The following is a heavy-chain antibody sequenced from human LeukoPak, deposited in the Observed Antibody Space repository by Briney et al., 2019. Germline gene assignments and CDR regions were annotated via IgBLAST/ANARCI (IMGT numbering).Heavy chain of an antibody. CDR3: ASLNFWSGFYYYYGMDV. CDR2: ISYDGSNK. J-gene: IGHJ6*02. CDR1: GFTVSSNY. Sequence: PGGSLRLSCAASGFTVSSNYVSWVRQAPGKGLEWVAVISYDGSNKYYADSVKGRFTISRDNSKNTLYLQMNSLRAEDTAVYYCASLNFWSGFYYYYGMDVWGQGTTVTVSS. D-gene: IGHD3-3*01. V-gene: IGHV3-30-3*01.